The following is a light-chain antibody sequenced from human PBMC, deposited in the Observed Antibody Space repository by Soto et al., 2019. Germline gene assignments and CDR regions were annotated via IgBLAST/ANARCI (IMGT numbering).Light chain of an antibody. CDR2: WAS. J-gene: IGKJ1*01. Sequence: DIVMTQSPDSLAVSLGERATINCKSSQTVLYSSNNTNYLAWYQQKPGQPPKLLLYWASTRESGVPDRFSGSGSGTDFTLNISSLQAEDVAVYYCHQYYSTPWTFGQGTKVEIK. V-gene: IGKV4-1*01. CDR3: HQYYSTPWT. CDR1: QTVLYSSNNTNY.